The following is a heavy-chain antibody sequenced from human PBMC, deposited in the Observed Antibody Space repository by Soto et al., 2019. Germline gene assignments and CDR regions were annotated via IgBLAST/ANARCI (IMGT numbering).Heavy chain of an antibody. CDR1: GGSISSSSYY. CDR3: ARRRYSSSWPPEYYFDY. D-gene: IGHD6-13*01. J-gene: IGHJ4*02. Sequence: SETLSLTCTVSGGSISSSSYYWGWIRQPPGKGLEWIGSIYYSGSTYYNPSLKSRVTISVDTSKNQFSLKLSSVTAADTAVYYCARRRYSSSWPPEYYFDYWGQGTLVTVSS. CDR2: IYYSGST. V-gene: IGHV4-39*01.